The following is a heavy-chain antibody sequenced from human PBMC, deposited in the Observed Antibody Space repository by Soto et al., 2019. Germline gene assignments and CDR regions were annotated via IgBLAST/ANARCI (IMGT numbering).Heavy chain of an antibody. CDR2: INAGNGNT. CDR1: GYTFTSYA. V-gene: IGHV1-3*01. CDR3: ARGPPGGYFPFAY. Sequence: ASVKVSCKASGYTFTSYAMHWVRQAPGQRLEWMGWINAGNGNTKYSQKFQGRVTITRDTSASTAYMELSSLRSEDTAVYYCARGPPGGYFPFAYWGQGTLVTVSS. D-gene: IGHD2-21*02. J-gene: IGHJ4*02.